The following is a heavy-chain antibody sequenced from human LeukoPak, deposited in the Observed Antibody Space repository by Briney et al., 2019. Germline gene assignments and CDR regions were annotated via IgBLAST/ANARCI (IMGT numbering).Heavy chain of an antibody. J-gene: IGHJ4*02. CDR1: GFTFSSYS. D-gene: IGHD3-16*02. CDR2: ISSSSSYI. CDR3: AREMITFGGVIVNVYFDY. Sequence: GGSLRLSCVVSGFTFSSYSMNWVRQAPGKGLEWVSSISSSSSYIYYADSVKGRFTISRDNAKNSLYLQMNSLRAEDTAVYYCAREMITFGGVIVNVYFDYWGQGTLVTVSS. V-gene: IGHV3-21*01.